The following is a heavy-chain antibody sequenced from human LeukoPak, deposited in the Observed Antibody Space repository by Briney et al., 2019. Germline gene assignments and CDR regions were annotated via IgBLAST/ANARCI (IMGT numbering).Heavy chain of an antibody. J-gene: IGHJ6*02. CDR2: IYSGGST. CDR3: ASSKRFGELLKDGMDV. CDR1: GFTVSSNY. D-gene: IGHD3-10*01. V-gene: IGHV3-53*01. Sequence: GGSLRLSCAASGFTVSSNYMSWVRQAPGKGLEWVSVIYSGGSTYYADSVKGRFTVSRDNSKNTLYFQMNSLRAEDTAVYYCASSKRFGELLKDGMDVWGQGTTVTVSS.